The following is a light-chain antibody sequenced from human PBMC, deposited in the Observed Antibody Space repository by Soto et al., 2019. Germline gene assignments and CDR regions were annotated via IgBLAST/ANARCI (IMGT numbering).Light chain of an antibody. J-gene: IGLJ3*02. CDR1: SGSVSTSYY. Sequence: QTVVTQEPSFSVSPGRTVTLTCGLSSGSVSTSYYPSWYQQTPGQAPRTLIYSTNTRSSVVPDRFSGSILGNKAALTITGAQADDESDYYCVLYMGSGIWVFGGGTKVTVL. CDR2: STN. CDR3: VLYMGSGIWV. V-gene: IGLV8-61*01.